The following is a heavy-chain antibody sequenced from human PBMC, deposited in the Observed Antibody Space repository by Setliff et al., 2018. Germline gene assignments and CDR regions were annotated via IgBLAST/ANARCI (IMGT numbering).Heavy chain of an antibody. Sequence: KPSETLSLTCTVSGGSIGSYYWSWIRQPPDKGLEWIGYIFYSGSTNYNPSLKSRVTISLDASKNQFSLRLTSVTAADTAVYYCARMSGFLYMDVWGKGTPVTVSS. D-gene: IGHD3-3*01. V-gene: IGHV4-59*08. CDR3: ARMSGFLYMDV. J-gene: IGHJ6*03. CDR1: GGSIGSYY. CDR2: IFYSGST.